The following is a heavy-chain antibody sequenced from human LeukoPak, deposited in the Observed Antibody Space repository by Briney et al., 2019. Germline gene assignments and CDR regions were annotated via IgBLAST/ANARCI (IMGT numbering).Heavy chain of an antibody. V-gene: IGHV1-2*02. Sequence: ASVKVSCKASGYTFTGYYVHWVRQAPGQGLEWMGWINPNSGGTNYAQKFQGRVTMTRDTSISTAYMELSRLRSDDTAVYYCARDLTMVRGVIRDYWGQGTLVTVSS. D-gene: IGHD3-10*01. CDR1: GYTFTGYY. J-gene: IGHJ4*02. CDR2: INPNSGGT. CDR3: ARDLTMVRGVIRDY.